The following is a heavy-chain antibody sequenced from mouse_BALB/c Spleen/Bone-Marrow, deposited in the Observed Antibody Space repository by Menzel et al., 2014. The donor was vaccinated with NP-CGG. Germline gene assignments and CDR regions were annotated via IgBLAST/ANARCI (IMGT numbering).Heavy chain of an antibody. D-gene: IGHD2-1*01. CDR1: GFSVVSYG. CDR2: IWSGGST. CDR3: ARNDYGNPHYAMDY. J-gene: IGHJ4*01. V-gene: IGHV2-4*02. Sequence: QVHLQQPGPGLVQPSQSLFITCTVSGFSVVSYGVHWVRQPPGKGLEWLGVIWSGGSTDYNAAFISRLSISKDNSKSQVFFKMNSLQADDTAIYYCARNDYGNPHYAMDYWGQGTSVTVSS.